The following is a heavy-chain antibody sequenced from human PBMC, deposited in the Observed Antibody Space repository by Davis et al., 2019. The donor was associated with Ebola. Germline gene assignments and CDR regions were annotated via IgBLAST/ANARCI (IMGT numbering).Heavy chain of an antibody. V-gene: IGHV3-23*01. D-gene: IGHD3-10*01. J-gene: IGHJ6*02. CDR2: ISGSGGST. CDR1: GFTFSSYA. CDR3: ARGTYGSRDYYYYYGMDV. Sequence: GESLKISCAASGFTFSSYAMSWVRQAPGKGLEWVSAISGSGGSTYYADSVKGRFTISRDNSKNTLYLQMNSLRAEDTAVYYCARGTYGSRDYYYYYGMDVWGQGTTVTVSS.